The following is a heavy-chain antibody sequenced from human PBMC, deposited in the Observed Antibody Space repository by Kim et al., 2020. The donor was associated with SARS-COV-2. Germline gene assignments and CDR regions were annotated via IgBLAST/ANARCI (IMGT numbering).Heavy chain of an antibody. J-gene: IGHJ5*02. V-gene: IGHV1-69*13. CDR3: ARSSLAVLRGVWGPGPFWFDP. CDR1: GGTFSSYA. CDR2: IIPIFGTA. D-gene: IGHD3-16*01. Sequence: SVKVSCKASGGTFSSYAISWVRQAPGQGLEWMGGIIPIFGTANYAQKFQGRVTITADESTSTAYMELSSLRSEDTAVYYCARSSLAVLRGVWGPGPFWFDPWGQGTLVTVSS.